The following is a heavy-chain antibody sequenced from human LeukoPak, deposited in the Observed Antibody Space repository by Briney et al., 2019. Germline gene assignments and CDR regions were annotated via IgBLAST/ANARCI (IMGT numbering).Heavy chain of an antibody. CDR3: ARGRAGSTYGRGAFDV. J-gene: IGHJ3*01. V-gene: IGHV4-59*01. D-gene: IGHD1-1*01. Sequence: PSETLSLTCTVPGGSISDYYWSWTRQPPGKGMEWIGYIYYSGSTNYNPSLKSRVTVSVDTSKNHFSLKLSSVTAADTAVYYCARGRAGSTYGRGAFDVCGQGTMVTVSS. CDR1: GGSISDYY. CDR2: IYYSGST.